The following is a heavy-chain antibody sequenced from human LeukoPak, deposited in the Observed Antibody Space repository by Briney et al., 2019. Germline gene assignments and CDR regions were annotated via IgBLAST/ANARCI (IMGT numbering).Heavy chain of an antibody. D-gene: IGHD2-8*02. Sequence: ASVKVSCKASGYTFTGYYMHWVRQAPGQGLEWMGWINPNSGGTKYAQKFQGRVTMTRDTSTNTAYMELRSLRSDDTAVYYCARDTDHYFDYWGQGTLVTVSS. CDR1: GYTFTGYY. CDR2: INPNSGGT. V-gene: IGHV1-2*02. CDR3: ARDTDHYFDY. J-gene: IGHJ4*02.